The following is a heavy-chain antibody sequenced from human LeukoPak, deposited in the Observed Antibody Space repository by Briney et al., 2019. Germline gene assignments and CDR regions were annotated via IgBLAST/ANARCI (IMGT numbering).Heavy chain of an antibody. CDR2: ISYTGNS. V-gene: IGHV4-59*01. J-gene: IGHJ3*01. D-gene: IGHD6-25*01. CDR3: ARDSAYSSDWPDAFDV. CDR1: GVSITGYF. Sequence: SETLSLTCSVSGVSITGYFWSWIRQPPGKGLEWIGYISYTGNSNYNPSLNSRVTIPLDASNNQFSLRLNSLTPADTAVYYCARDSAYSSDWPDAFDVWGHGTVVTVSS.